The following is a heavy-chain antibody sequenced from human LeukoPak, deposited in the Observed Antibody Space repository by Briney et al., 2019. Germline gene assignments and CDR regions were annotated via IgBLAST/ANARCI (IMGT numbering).Heavy chain of an antibody. D-gene: IGHD1-26*01. CDR1: GGSMSSASSY. J-gene: IGHJ4*02. V-gene: IGHV4-39*01. CDR3: ANTHAGRYYTTFDS. Sequence: SETLSLTCTVSGGSMSSASSYWGWIRQPPGKGLEWIGTVYYTGRTYNNPSLKSRITISVDSSNNQFSLKVASVTAADTAVYYCANTHAGRYYTTFDSWGQGTLVAVSS. CDR2: VYYTGRT.